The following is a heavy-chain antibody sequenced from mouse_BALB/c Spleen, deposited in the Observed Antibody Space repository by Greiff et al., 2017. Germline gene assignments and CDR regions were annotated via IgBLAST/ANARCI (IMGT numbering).Heavy chain of an antibody. V-gene: IGHV5-6-5*01. J-gene: IGHJ3*01. CDR1: GFTFSSYA. D-gene: IGHD1-1*01. CDR2: ISSGGST. Sequence: EVKLMESGGGLVKPGGSLKLSCAASGFTFSSYAMSWVRQTPEKRLEWVASISSGGSTYYPDSVKGRFTISRDNARNILYLQMSSLRSEDTAMYYCARHGSSAWFAYWGQGTLVTVSA. CDR3: ARHGSSAWFAY.